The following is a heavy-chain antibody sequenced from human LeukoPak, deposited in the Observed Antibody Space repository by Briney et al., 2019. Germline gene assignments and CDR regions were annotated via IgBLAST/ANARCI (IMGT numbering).Heavy chain of an antibody. CDR1: GFTFSNNW. CDR2: IYSGGST. D-gene: IGHD4-23*01. Sequence: GGSLRLSCAASGFTFSNNWMNWVRQAPGKGLEWVSVIYSGGSTYYADSVKGRFTISRDNSKNTLYLQMNSLRAEDTAVYYCARGPGGNHYYYYGMDVWGQGTTVTVSS. CDR3: ARGPGGNHYYYYGMDV. V-gene: IGHV3-53*01. J-gene: IGHJ6*02.